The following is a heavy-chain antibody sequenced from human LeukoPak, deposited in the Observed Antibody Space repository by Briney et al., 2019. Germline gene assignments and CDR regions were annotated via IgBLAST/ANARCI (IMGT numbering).Heavy chain of an antibody. CDR1: GGSISSGGYY. Sequence: ETLSLTCTVSGGSISSGGYYWSWIRQHPGKGLEWIGSIYYSGSTYYNPSLKSRVTISVDTSKNQFSLKLSSVTAADTAVYYCARHKSYYDILTGYHNPSYYFDYWGQGTLVTVSS. CDR2: IYYSGST. V-gene: IGHV4-39*01. D-gene: IGHD3-9*01. CDR3: ARHKSYYDILTGYHNPSYYFDY. J-gene: IGHJ4*02.